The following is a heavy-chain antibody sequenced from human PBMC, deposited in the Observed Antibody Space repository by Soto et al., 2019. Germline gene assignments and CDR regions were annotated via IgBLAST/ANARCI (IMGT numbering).Heavy chain of an antibody. Sequence: HPGGSLRLSCAASVLTFCSYGMHWVRQAPGKGLEWVAVIWYDGSNKYYADSVKGRFTISRDNSKNTLYLQMNSLRAEDTAVYYSARDRDGYNYGYVDYWGQGTLVTVS. J-gene: IGHJ4*02. CDR3: ARDRDGYNYGYVDY. CDR1: VLTFCSYG. CDR2: IWYDGSNK. V-gene: IGHV3-33*01. D-gene: IGHD5-18*01.